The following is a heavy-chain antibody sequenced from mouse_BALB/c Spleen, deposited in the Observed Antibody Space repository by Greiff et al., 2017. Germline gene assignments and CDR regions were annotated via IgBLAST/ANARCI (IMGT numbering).Heavy chain of an antibody. V-gene: IGHV14-1*02. CDR3: ARGVWFAY. CDR2: IDPENGNT. Sequence: EVKLEESGAELVRPGALVKLSCKASGFNIKDYYMHWVKQRPEQGLEWIGWIDPENGNTIYDPKFQGKASITADTSSNTAYLQLSSLTSEDTAVYYCARGVWFAYWGQGTLVTVSA. J-gene: IGHJ3*01. CDR1: GFNIKDYY.